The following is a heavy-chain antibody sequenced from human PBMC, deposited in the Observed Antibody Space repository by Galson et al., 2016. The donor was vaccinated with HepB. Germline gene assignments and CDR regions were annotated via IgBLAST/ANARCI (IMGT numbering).Heavy chain of an antibody. V-gene: IGHV3-23*01. D-gene: IGHD3/OR15-3a*01. CDR1: GLSFSPYA. CDR2: INGTGTIP. J-gene: IGHJ6*02. Sequence: SLRLSCAASGLSFSPYAVSWVRHAPGKGLEWVSAINGTGTIPKYADSVKGRFTISRDNSKNTMYLQVNSLRAEDTAVYYCARGGLGNYYAYGMDVWGHGTTVTVSS. CDR3: ARGGLGNYYAYGMDV.